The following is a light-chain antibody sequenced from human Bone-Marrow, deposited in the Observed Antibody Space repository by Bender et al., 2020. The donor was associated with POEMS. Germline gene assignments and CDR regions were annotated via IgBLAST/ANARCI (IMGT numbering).Light chain of an antibody. J-gene: IGLJ3*02. CDR3: SAWDDSLSGWV. V-gene: IGLV1-36*01. Sequence: QSVVTQPPSLSEAPRQRVTISCSGSSPNIGNHGVNWYQQLPVEAPKLLISYDDLLTPGVSDRFSASKSGTSASLAISELQSEDEALYYCSAWDDSLSGWVFGGGTKLTVL. CDR1: SPNIGNHG. CDR2: YDD.